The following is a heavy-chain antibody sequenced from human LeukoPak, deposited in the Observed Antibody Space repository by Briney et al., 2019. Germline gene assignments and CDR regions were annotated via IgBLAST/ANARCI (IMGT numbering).Heavy chain of an antibody. J-gene: IGHJ5*02. D-gene: IGHD3-10*01. CDR3: ARERTPFGELFRGTNWFDP. V-gene: IGHV3-30-3*01. Sequence: PGGSLRLSCAASGFTFSSYAMHWVRQAPGKGLEWVAVISYDGSNKYYADSVKGRFTISRDNSKNTLYLQMNSLRAEDTAVYYCARERTPFGELFRGTNWFDPWGQGTLVTVSS. CDR1: GFTFSSYA. CDR2: ISYDGSNK.